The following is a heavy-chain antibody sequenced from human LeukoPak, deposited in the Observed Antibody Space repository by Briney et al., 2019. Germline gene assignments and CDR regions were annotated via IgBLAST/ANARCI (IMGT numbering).Heavy chain of an antibody. Sequence: SETLSLTCTVSGGSISSSSYYWGWIRQPPGKGLEWIGSTYYSGSTYYNPPLKSRVTISVDTSKNQFSLKLSSVTAADTAVYYCARRTASNWFDPWGQGTLVTVSS. V-gene: IGHV4-39*01. CDR2: TYYSGST. CDR1: GGSISSSSYY. D-gene: IGHD2-21*02. J-gene: IGHJ5*02. CDR3: ARRTASNWFDP.